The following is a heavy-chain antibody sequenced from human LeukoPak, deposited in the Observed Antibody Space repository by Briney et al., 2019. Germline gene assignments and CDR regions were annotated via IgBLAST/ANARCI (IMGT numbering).Heavy chain of an antibody. V-gene: IGHV1-46*01. D-gene: IGHD4-23*01. J-gene: IGHJ4*02. CDR2: INPSGGST. CDR1: GYTFTIYY. CDR3: ARGVYGGNALGY. Sequence: ASVKVSCTASGYTFTIYYMHWVRQAPEQGLEWMGIINPSGGSTSYAQKFQGRVTMTRDTSTSTVYMELSSLRSEDTAVYYCARGVYGGNALGYWGQGTLVTVSS.